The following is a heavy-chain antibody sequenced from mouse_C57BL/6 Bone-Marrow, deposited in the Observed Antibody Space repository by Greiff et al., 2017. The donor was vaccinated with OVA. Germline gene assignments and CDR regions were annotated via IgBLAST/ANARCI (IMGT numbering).Heavy chain of an antibody. CDR2: IDPETGGT. CDR1: GYTFTDYE. CDR3: TRDDYLYYAMDY. D-gene: IGHD5-5*01. J-gene: IGHJ4*01. Sequence: ESGAELVRPGASVTLSCKASGYTFTDYEMHWVKQTPVHGLEWIGAIDPETGGTAYNQKFKGKAILTADKSSSTAYMELRSLTSEDSAVYYCTRDDYLYYAMDYWGQGTSVTVSS. V-gene: IGHV1-15*01.